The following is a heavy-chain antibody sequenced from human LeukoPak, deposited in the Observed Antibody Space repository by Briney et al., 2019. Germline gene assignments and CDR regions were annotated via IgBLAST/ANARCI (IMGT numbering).Heavy chain of an antibody. CDR3: ARGGLRGDY. J-gene: IGHJ4*02. V-gene: IGHV3-48*01. Sequence: GGSLRLSCAASGFTFSSYSMNWVRQAPGKGLGWVSYISSSSGTIYYADSVKGRFTISRDNAENSLYLQMSSLRAEDTAVYYCARGGLRGDYWGQGTLVTVSS. CDR1: GFTFSSYS. CDR2: ISSSSGTI. D-gene: IGHD4-17*01.